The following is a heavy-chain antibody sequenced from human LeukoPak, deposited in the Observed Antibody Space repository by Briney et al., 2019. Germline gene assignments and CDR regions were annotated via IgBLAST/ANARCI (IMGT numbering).Heavy chain of an antibody. V-gene: IGHV4-59*08. CDR2: IYYSGNT. CDR1: GGSISPYY. D-gene: IGHD5-18*01. J-gene: IGHJ4*02. Sequence: SETLSLTCTVSGGSISPYYWSWIRQPPGKGLEYIGYIYYSGNTNYNPSLNSRVTISVDTSKNQFSLNLTSVTAADTAVYYCARRVGARGDTGYLDYWGQGTLVTVSS. CDR3: ARRVGARGDTGYLDY.